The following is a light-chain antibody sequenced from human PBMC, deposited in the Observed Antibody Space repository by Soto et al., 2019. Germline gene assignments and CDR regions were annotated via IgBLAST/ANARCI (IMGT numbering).Light chain of an antibody. J-gene: IGLJ2*01. Sequence: QSVLTQPPSVSGAPGQRVTISCTGSSSNIGAGYDVHWYQQLPGTAPKLLIYGNSNRPSGVPDRFSGSKSGTSASLAITGLQAEDEADYNCQSYDSSLSGSGAFGGGTQLTVL. V-gene: IGLV1-40*01. CDR2: GNS. CDR1: SSNIGAGYD. CDR3: QSYDSSLSGSGA.